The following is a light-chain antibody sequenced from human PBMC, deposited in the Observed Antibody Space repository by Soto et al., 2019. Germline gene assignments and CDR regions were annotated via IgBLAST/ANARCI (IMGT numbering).Light chain of an antibody. CDR1: QSVSSN. CDR2: GAS. Sequence: EIVMTQSPATLSVSPGERATLSCRASQSVSSNLAWYQQKPGQAPRLLIYGASTRATGIPDRFSGSGSGTDFTLTISSLEPEDVAVYYCQHYRSSPLTFGGGTKVDIK. CDR3: QHYRSSPLT. J-gene: IGKJ4*01. V-gene: IGKV3-20*01.